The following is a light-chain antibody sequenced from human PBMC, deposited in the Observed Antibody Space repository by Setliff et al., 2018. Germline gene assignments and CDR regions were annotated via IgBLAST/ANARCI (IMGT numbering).Light chain of an antibody. J-gene: IGLJ2*01. V-gene: IGLV3-21*04. CDR3: QVWDASSDQKI. CDR2: XXX. Sequence: SYALTQPPSVSVSPGKTATITCGGSNIGSKSVHWYQQKTGQAPVLVLFXXXXXXXXXXXXXXXXXXXXXXTLIISRVEAGDEADYFCQVWDASSDQKIFGGGTKATVL. CDR1: NIGSKS.